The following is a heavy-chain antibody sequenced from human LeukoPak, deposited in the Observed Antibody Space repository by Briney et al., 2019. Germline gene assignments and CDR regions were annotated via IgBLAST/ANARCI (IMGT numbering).Heavy chain of an antibody. CDR2: IKSDGSST. Sequence: GGSLRLSCVVSGFTFDDYSMHWVRQAPGEALMWVSRIKSDGSSTTYADSVKGRFTISRDNAKNTLYLQMNSLRAEDTAVYYCSRDSLSSCGGDCYSGLDVWGQGTTVTVSS. J-gene: IGHJ6*02. D-gene: IGHD2-21*02. V-gene: IGHV3-74*01. CDR3: SRDSLSSCGGDCYSGLDV. CDR1: GFTFDDYS.